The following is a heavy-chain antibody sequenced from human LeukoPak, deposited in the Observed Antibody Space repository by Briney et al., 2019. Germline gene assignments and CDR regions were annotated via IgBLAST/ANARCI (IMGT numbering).Heavy chain of an antibody. J-gene: IGHJ4*02. CDR1: GFTFSSFA. V-gene: IGHV3-30*04. CDR3: ARDLHNSGYYYAY. CDR2: ISFDGSDK. D-gene: IGHD3-22*01. Sequence: QSGGSLRLSCAASGFTFSSFAMHWVRQAPGKGLDWVAVISFDGSDKYYADAVKGRFTISRDNSENTVYLQMNSLRAEDTAVYYRARDLHNSGYYYAYWGQGSLVTVSS.